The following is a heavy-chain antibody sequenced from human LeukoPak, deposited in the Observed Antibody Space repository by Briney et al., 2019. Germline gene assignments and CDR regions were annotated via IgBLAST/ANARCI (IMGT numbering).Heavy chain of an antibody. D-gene: IGHD3-16*01. J-gene: IGHJ4*02. CDR1: GFTFSSYT. CDR3: TRMRGNIDY. Sequence: PGGSLRLSCAASGFTFSSYTMNWVRQTPGQGLEWVSSISSTSTYIYYGDSVKGRFTVSRDNAKNSLYLQMNSLRAEDTAVYYCTRMRGNIDYWGLGILVTVSS. CDR2: ISSTSTYI. V-gene: IGHV3-21*01.